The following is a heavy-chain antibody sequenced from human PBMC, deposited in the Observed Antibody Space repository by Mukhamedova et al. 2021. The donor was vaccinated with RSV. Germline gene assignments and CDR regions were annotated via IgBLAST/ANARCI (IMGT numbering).Heavy chain of an antibody. CDR2: IYPGDSDT. J-gene: IGHJ4*02. D-gene: IGHD3-10*01. Sequence: EYMGIIYPGDSDTRYSPSFQGQVTISADKSITTAYLQWSSLKASDTAMYYCAKVYGSGSYYNESFDYWGQGTLVTVSS. V-gene: IGHV5-51*01. CDR3: AKVYGSGSYYNESFDY.